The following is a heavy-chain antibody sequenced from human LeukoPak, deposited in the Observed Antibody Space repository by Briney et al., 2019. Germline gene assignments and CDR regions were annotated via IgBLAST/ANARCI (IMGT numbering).Heavy chain of an antibody. Sequence: GGSLRLSCAASGLTFSIYSMSWVRQAPGKGLEWVSSISSTSIYIYYADSVRGRFTISRDNAENSLYLQINSLGVEDTAVYSCARVAAGAEAHTLHYHYMDVWGKGTTVTVSS. J-gene: IGHJ6*03. CDR1: GLTFSIYS. D-gene: IGHD6-13*01. CDR2: ISSTSIYI. V-gene: IGHV3-21*01. CDR3: ARVAAGAEAHTLHYHYMDV.